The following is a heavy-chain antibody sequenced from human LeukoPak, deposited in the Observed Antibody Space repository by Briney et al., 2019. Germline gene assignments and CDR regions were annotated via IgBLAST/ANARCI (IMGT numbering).Heavy chain of an antibody. J-gene: IGHJ6*02. D-gene: IGHD3-10*01. V-gene: IGHV4-59*01. CDR2: IYYSGST. CDR3: ARSLAVPYYYSLGRDV. CDR1: GGSISSYY. Sequence: PSETLSLTCTVSGGSISSYYWSWIRQPPGKGLEWIGYIYYSGSTNYNPSLKSRVTISVDTSKNQFSLKLSSVTAADTAVYYCARSLAVPYYYSLGRDVWGQGTTVTVS.